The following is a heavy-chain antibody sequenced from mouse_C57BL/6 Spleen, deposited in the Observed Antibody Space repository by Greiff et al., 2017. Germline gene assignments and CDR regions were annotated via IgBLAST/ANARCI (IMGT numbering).Heavy chain of an antibody. CDR2: ISSGSSTI. CDR3: ARREGDY. J-gene: IGHJ4*01. V-gene: IGHV5-17*01. CDR1: GFTFSDYG. Sequence: EVQLVESGGGLVKPGGSLKLSCAASGFTFSDYGLHWVRQAPEKGLEWVAYISSGSSTIYSADTVKGRVTISRDNAKNTLFLQMTSLRSEDTAMYYCARREGDYWGQGTSVTVSS.